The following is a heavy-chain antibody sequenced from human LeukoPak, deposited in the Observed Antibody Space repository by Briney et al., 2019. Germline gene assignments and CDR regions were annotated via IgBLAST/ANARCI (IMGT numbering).Heavy chain of an antibody. J-gene: IGHJ4*02. D-gene: IGHD3-3*01. CDR3: AKDIPKMYYDFWSGYSG. Sequence: PGGSLRLSCAASRLTVSSYSMSWVRQAPGKGLEWVSGSYSAGSTYYADSVKGRFTISRDNSKNTLYLQMNSLRAEDTAVYYCAKDIPKMYYDFWSGYSGGGQGTLVTVSS. V-gene: IGHV3-53*01. CDR1: RLTVSSYS. CDR2: SYSAGST.